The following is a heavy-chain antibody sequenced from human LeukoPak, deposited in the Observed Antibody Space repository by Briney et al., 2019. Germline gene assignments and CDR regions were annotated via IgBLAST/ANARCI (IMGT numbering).Heavy chain of an antibody. V-gene: IGHV3-53*01. CDR2: IYTSGTT. Sequence: GGSLKLSCAASGFTVSSDYMSWVRQAPGKGLEWVSIIYTSGTTYYADSVKGRFTISRDNSKNTLYLQMNSLRAEDTAVYYCARGGSYFFSVDYWGQGTLVTVSS. J-gene: IGHJ4*02. CDR1: GFTVSSDY. CDR3: ARGGSYFFSVDY. D-gene: IGHD1-26*01.